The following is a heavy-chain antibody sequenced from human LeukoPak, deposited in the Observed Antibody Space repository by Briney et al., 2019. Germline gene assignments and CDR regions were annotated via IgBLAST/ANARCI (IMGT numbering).Heavy chain of an antibody. Sequence: PGGSLRLSCEASGFTFSSYWMHWVRQTPGKGLVWVSRISEDGSSTSYADSVEGRFTISRDNAKNMLYLQLNSLRVEDTAVYYCARDQLYCSGGYCYKDYWGQGTLVTVSS. CDR2: ISEDGSST. D-gene: IGHD2-15*01. CDR3: ARDQLYCSGGYCYKDY. V-gene: IGHV3-74*01. J-gene: IGHJ4*02. CDR1: GFTFSSYW.